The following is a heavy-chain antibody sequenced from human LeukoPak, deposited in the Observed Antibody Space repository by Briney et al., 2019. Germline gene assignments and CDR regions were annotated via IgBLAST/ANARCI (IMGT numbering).Heavy chain of an antibody. CDR1: GYTFTGYY. D-gene: IGHD4/OR15-4a*01. V-gene: IGHV1-2*02. J-gene: IGHJ4*02. CDR2: INPNSGGT. Sequence: ASVKVSCKASGYTFTGYYMHWVRQAPGQGLEWMGWINPNSGGTNYAQKFQGRVTMTRDTSISTAYMELSRLRSDDTAVYYRARSSYGGNLGDFDYWGQGTLVTVSS. CDR3: ARSSYGGNLGDFDY.